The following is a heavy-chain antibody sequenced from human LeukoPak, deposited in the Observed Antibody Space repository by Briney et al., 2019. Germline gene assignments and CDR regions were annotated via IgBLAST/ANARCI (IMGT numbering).Heavy chain of an antibody. Sequence: GASVKVSCTASGFTFTDYYIHWVRQAPGQGPDWMGWINPNSGGSNFAQKFQGRVTMSRDTSISTAFMELSSLRSDDTAVYYCARDHGTMIDLATAHAFDIWGQGTMVTVSS. CDR1: GFTFTDYY. CDR3: ARDHGTMIDLATAHAFDI. D-gene: IGHD3-22*01. CDR2: INPNSGGS. V-gene: IGHV1-2*02. J-gene: IGHJ3*02.